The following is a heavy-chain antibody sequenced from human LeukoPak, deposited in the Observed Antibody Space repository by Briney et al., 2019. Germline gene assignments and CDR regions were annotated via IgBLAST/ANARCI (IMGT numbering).Heavy chain of an antibody. D-gene: IGHD1-26*01. CDR3: ARVVRHASGLIYFDY. CDR2: IYYSGST. Sequence: PSETLSLTCTVSGGSISSSSYYWGWIRQPPGKGLEWIGSIYYSGSTYYNPSLKSRVTISVDTSKNQFSLKLSSVTAADTAVYYCARVVRHASGLIYFDYWGQGTLVTVSS. CDR1: GGSISSSSYY. V-gene: IGHV4-39*07. J-gene: IGHJ4*02.